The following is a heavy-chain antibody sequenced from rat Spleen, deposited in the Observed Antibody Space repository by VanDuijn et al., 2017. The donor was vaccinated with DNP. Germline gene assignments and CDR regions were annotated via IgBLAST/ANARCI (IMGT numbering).Heavy chain of an antibody. J-gene: IGHJ2*01. Sequence: EVQLVESGGGLVQPGRSLKLSCAASGFTFSDYNMAWVRQPPKKGLEWVASISANAGSSSYRDSVKGRFTISRHNAKSTLYPQMNSLRSEDTATYYCTRRDSSLLLHGFFDYWGQGVMVTDSS. D-gene: IGHD1-1*01. CDR1: GFTFSDYN. CDR3: TRRDSSLLLHGFFDY. V-gene: IGHV5-7*01. CDR2: ISANAGSS.